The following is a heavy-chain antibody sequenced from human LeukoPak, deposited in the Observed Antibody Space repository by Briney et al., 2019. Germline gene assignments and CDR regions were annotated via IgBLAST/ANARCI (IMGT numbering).Heavy chain of an antibody. Sequence: SETLSLTCTVSGGSISSYYWSWIRQPPGKGLEWIGYIYYSGSTNYNPSLKSRVTISVDTSKNQFSLKLSSVTAADTAVYYCARDRFTMNYWGQGTLVTVSS. V-gene: IGHV4-59*01. J-gene: IGHJ4*02. CDR3: ARDRFTMNY. CDR1: GGSISSYY. CDR2: IYYSGST. D-gene: IGHD3-22*01.